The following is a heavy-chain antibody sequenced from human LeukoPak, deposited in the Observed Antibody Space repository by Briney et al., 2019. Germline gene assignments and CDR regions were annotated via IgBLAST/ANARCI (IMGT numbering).Heavy chain of an antibody. J-gene: IGHJ4*02. CDR1: GFTFSSYV. Sequence: GRSLRLSCAASGFTFSSYVMHWVRQAPGKGLEWVAVIWYDGFNKYYADSVKGRFTISRDNSKNTLYLQMDSLRAEDTAVYYCARDLGNWGWNDFWGQGTLVTVSS. CDR2: IWYDGFNK. D-gene: IGHD7-27*01. CDR3: ARDLGNWGWNDF. V-gene: IGHV3-33*01.